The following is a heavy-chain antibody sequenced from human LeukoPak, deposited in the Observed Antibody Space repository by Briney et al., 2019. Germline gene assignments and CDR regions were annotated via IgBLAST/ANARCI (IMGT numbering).Heavy chain of an antibody. CDR1: GFTVSSNY. CDR3: AAGDSSGYPGEDY. Sequence: GGSLRLSCAASGFTVSSNYMSWVRQAPGMGLEWVSVIYSGGSTYYADSVKGRFTISRDNSKNTLYLQMNSLRAEDTAVYYCAAGDSSGYPGEDYWGQGTLVTVSS. D-gene: IGHD3-22*01. CDR2: IYSGGST. J-gene: IGHJ4*02. V-gene: IGHV3-53*01.